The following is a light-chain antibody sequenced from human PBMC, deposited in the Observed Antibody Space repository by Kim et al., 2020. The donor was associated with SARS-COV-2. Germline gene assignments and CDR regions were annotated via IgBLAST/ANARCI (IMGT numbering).Light chain of an antibody. CDR3: SSYAGSNNGV. Sequence: QSALTQPPSASGSPGQSVTISCTGSSSDIGSYDYVSWYQQYPGKAPKLIIYDVTKRPSGVPDRFSGSKSANTASLTVSGLQAVDEADYYCSSYAGSNNGVFGGGTKLTVL. J-gene: IGLJ2*01. V-gene: IGLV2-8*01. CDR2: DVT. CDR1: SSDIGSYDY.